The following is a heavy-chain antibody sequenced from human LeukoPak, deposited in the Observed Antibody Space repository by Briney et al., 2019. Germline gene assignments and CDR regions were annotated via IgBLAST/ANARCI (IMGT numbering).Heavy chain of an antibody. V-gene: IGHV3-33*01. CDR3: ARGGEFEAFDI. CDR1: GFIFSSYG. D-gene: IGHD3-16*01. Sequence: HPGRSLRLSCAASGFIFSSYGMNWVRQAPGKGLEWVAIIWFDGSNKYYADSVKGRFTISRDNSKNTLYLQMNSLRAEDTAVYYCARGGEFEAFDIWGQGTMVTVSS. J-gene: IGHJ3*02. CDR2: IWFDGSNK.